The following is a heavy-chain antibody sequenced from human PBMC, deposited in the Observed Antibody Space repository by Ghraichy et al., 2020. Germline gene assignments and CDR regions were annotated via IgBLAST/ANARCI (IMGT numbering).Heavy chain of an antibody. CDR2: INTDGRSI. CDR3: TREDATASGYFDY. V-gene: IGHV3-74*01. J-gene: IGHJ4*01. CDR1: GFTFSTYW. D-gene: IGHD6-13*01. Sequence: GGSLRLSCAASGFTFSTYWMHWVRQAPGKGLVWVSRINTDGRSIIYADSVKGRFTVSRDNAKNTLYLQMSSLRGEDTSVYYCTREDATASGYFDYWGHGTRVTVSS.